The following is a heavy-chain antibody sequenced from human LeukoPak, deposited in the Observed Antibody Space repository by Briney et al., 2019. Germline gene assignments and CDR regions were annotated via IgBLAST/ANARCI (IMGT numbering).Heavy chain of an antibody. CDR3: ARSGGTYGWFDP. CDR1: GFSFSEYY. Sequence: GVSLRLSCAASGFSFSEYYMSRIRQAPGKGLEWVSCISSGSSYTNYTDSVKGRFTISRDNAKRSLYLQMNSLTAEDTAVYYCARSGGTYGWFDPWGQGTLVTLPS. J-gene: IGHJ5*02. V-gene: IGHV3-11*03. D-gene: IGHD1-26*01. CDR2: ISSGSSYT.